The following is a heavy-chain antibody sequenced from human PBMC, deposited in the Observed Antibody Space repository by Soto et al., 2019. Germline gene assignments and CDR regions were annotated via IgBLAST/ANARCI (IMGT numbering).Heavy chain of an antibody. CDR3: ARGVAAAAAQCYYYGMDV. D-gene: IGHD6-13*01. CDR1: GGTFSSYA. J-gene: IGHJ6*02. CDR2: IIPIFGTA. Sequence: SVKVSCKASGGTFSSYAISWVRQAPGQGLEWMGGIIPIFGTANYAQKFQGRVTITADKSTSTAYMELSSLRSEDTAVYYCARGVAAAAAQCYYYGMDVWGQGTTVTVSS. V-gene: IGHV1-69*06.